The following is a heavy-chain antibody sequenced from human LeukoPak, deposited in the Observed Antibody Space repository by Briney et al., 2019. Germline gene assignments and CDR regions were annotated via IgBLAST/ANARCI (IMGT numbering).Heavy chain of an antibody. V-gene: IGHV4-4*07. D-gene: IGHD1-1*01. Sequence: PAESLSLTCTVSGVSIRTYYWSWIRQPAGKGLEWIGRFSTSGSTNYNPSLKSRVTMSIDTSKNQFSLRLTSVTAADTAMYYCARGRNDFDYWGQGTLVTVSS. CDR1: GVSIRTYY. CDR3: ARGRNDFDY. J-gene: IGHJ4*02. CDR2: FSTSGST.